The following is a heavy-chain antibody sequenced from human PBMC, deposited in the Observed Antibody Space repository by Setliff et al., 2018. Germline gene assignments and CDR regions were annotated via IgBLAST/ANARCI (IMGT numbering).Heavy chain of an antibody. Sequence: GASVKVSCKASGGTFSNYAISWVRQAPGQGLEWMGGIIPILGKTNYAQKFQGRVSITTDKSTSTAYMELSSLRSEDTAVYYCVRAPPNRYSGSYEYFYMDVWGKGTTVTVSS. CDR3: VRAPPNRYSGSYEYFYMDV. D-gene: IGHD1-26*01. J-gene: IGHJ6*03. V-gene: IGHV1-69*10. CDR2: IIPILGKT. CDR1: GGTFSNYA.